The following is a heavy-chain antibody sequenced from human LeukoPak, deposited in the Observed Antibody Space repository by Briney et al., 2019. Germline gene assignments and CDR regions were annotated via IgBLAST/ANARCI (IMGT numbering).Heavy chain of an antibody. CDR3: AKDHPLYYYDSSGCYYAPFDS. Sequence: GGSLRLSCAASGFTFSSYSMNWVRQAPGRGLEWVSGMSGNGLSTNYADSVKGRFSISRDNSRNTLYLQLNSLSAEDTAVYYCAKDHPLYYYDSSGCYYAPFDSWGQGTLVTVAS. CDR1: GFTFSSYS. J-gene: IGHJ4*02. CDR2: MSGNGLST. V-gene: IGHV3-23*01. D-gene: IGHD3-22*01.